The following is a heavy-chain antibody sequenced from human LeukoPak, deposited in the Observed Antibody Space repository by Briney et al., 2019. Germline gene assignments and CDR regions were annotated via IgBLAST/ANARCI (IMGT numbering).Heavy chain of an antibody. D-gene: IGHD3-3*01. CDR1: GGSISSGGYS. CDR3: ARGLNPDYYDFWSGWYYYYYGMDV. Sequence: SETLSLTCAVSGGSISSGGYSWSWIRQPPGTGLEWIGYIYHSGSTYYNPSLKSRVTISVDRSKNQFSLKLSSVTAADTAAYYCARGLNPDYYDFWSGWYYYYYGMDVWGQGTTVTVSS. V-gene: IGHV4-30-2*01. CDR2: IYHSGST. J-gene: IGHJ6*02.